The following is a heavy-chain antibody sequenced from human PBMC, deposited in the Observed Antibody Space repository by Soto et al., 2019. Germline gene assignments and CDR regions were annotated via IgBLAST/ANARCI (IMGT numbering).Heavy chain of an antibody. J-gene: IGHJ6*02. CDR3: ARYRSSGWYSLDYYYYGMDV. V-gene: IGHV1-18*01. CDR2: ISAYNGNT. D-gene: IGHD6-19*01. Sequence: QVQLVQSGAEVKKPGASVKVSCKASGYTFTSYGISWVRQAPGQGLEWMGWISAYNGNTNYAQKHQGRVTMTTDTSTSTAYMELRSLRSDDTAVYYCARYRSSGWYSLDYYYYGMDVWGQGTTVTVSS. CDR1: GYTFTSYG.